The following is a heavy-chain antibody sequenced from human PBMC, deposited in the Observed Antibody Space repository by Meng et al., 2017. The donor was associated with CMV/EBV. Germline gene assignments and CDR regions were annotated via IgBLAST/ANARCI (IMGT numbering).Heavy chain of an antibody. CDR3: ARETVSASGGIDP. D-gene: IGHD2/OR15-2a*01. CDR1: GASVATDSYY. Sequence: GSLRLSCTVSGASVATDSYYWGWIRQSPGKGLEWIGYIYNTGSTKYNPSLQTRVTVSVDTPKNQFSLKLSSVTAADTATYYCARETVSASGGIDPWGRGTLVTVSS. CDR2: IYNTGST. V-gene: IGHV4-61*01. J-gene: IGHJ5*02.